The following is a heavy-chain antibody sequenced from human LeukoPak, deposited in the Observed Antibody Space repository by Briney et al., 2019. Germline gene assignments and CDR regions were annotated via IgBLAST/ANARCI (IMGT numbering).Heavy chain of an antibody. CDR1: GFTVSSNY. J-gene: IGHJ6*02. Sequence: GGSLRLSCAASGFTVSSNYMSWVRQAPGKGLEWVSVIYSGGSTYYADFVKGRFTISRDNSKNTLYLQMNSLRAEDTAVYYCARVCGGDCLYYYYGMDVWGQGTTVTVSS. D-gene: IGHD2-21*02. CDR3: ARVCGGDCLYYYYGMDV. CDR2: IYSGGST. V-gene: IGHV3-66*01.